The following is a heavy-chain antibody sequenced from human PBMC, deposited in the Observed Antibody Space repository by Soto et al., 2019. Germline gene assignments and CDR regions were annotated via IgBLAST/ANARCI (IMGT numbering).Heavy chain of an antibody. D-gene: IGHD6-19*01. CDR2: ISGSGSTA. V-gene: IGHV3-23*01. CDR1: GFVFSSYA. J-gene: IGHJ3*02. CDR3: AKTTDGWFSAFEI. Sequence: VGSLRLSCAASGFVFSSYAMSWVRQAPGKGLEWVSAISGSGSTAYYADSVKGRFIFSRDNPKNTMYLQMNSLRAEDTAVYFCAKTTDGWFSAFEIWGQGTAVT.